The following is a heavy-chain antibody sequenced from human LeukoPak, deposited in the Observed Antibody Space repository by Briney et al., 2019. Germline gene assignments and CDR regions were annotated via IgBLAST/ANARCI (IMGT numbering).Heavy chain of an antibody. Sequence: GGSLRLSCATSGFPFTETWMHWVRQVPGKGLVWVSRIRSDGSDERYAEAVKGRFTISRDNAKNTLYLQMNSLRAEDTALYYCARGSGSSWYFYFDYWGQGTLVTVSS. V-gene: IGHV3-74*01. CDR2: IRSDGSDE. D-gene: IGHD6-13*01. CDR3: ARGSGSSWYFYFDY. J-gene: IGHJ4*02. CDR1: GFPFTETW.